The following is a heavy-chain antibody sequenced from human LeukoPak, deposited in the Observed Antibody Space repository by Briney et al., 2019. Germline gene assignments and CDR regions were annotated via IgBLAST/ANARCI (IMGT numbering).Heavy chain of an antibody. CDR1: GYTFTGYY. CDR2: INPNSGGT. J-gene: IGHJ5*02. Sequence: ASVKVSCKASGYTFTGYYMHWVRQAPGQGLEWMGWINPNSGGTNYAQKFQGRVTMTRNTSISTAYMELSSLRSEDTAVYYCARGYCSSTSCPHNWFDPWGQGTLVTVSS. V-gene: IGHV1-2*02. D-gene: IGHD2-2*01. CDR3: ARGYCSSTSCPHNWFDP.